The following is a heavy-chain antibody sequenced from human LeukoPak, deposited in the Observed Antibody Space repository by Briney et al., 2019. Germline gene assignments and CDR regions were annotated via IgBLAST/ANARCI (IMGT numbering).Heavy chain of an antibody. CDR3: ATGPNEAFEM. CDR1: GSTFSKLW. CDR2: VKGDGIST. V-gene: IGHV3-74*01. Sequence: GGSLRLSCAASGSTFSKLWMHWVRQAPGKGLAWVSRVKGDGISTLYADSVKGRFTISRDNAKNTLYLQMNSLRDDDTALYYCATGPNEAFEMWGQGTMVTVSS. J-gene: IGHJ3*02.